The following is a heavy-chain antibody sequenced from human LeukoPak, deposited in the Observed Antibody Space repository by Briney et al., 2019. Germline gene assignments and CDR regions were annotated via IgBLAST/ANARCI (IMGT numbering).Heavy chain of an antibody. CDR3: TTLPALLWFGESNAFDI. CDR1: GFIFSTYS. J-gene: IGHJ3*02. Sequence: GGSLRLSCAASGFIFSTYSMNWVRQAPGKGLEWVGRIKSKTDGGTTDYAAPVKGRFTISRDDSKNTLYLQMNSLKTEDTAVYYCTTLPALLWFGESNAFDIWGQGTMVTVSS. D-gene: IGHD3-10*01. CDR2: IKSKTDGGTT. V-gene: IGHV3-15*01.